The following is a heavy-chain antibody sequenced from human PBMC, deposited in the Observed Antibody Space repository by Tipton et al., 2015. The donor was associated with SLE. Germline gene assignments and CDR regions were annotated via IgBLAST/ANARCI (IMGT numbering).Heavy chain of an antibody. D-gene: IGHD4-17*01. CDR1: GGTFNSFG. Sequence: QLVQSGAEMKKTGSSVKVSCKASGGTFNSFGISWVRQAPGQGLEWMGTIIPVISITNYAQKFQGRVTVTTDESTSAAYMELSGLRSEDTAVYYCASRATVTSFYYGLDVWGQGTTVTVSS. V-gene: IGHV1-69*09. J-gene: IGHJ6*02. CDR2: IIPVISIT. CDR3: ASRATVTSFYYGLDV.